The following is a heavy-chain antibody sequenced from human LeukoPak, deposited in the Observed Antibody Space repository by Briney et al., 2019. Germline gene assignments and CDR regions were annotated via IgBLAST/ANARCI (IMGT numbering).Heavy chain of an antibody. Sequence: SETLSLTCTVSGGSISSYYWSWIRQPPGKGLEWIGYIYYSESPHYNPSLKSRVTISVDTSKNQFSLKLSSVTAADTAVYYCARGSRFRELFVHYYYYYMDVWGKGTTVTVSS. CDR2: IYYSESP. J-gene: IGHJ6*03. CDR1: GGSISSYY. D-gene: IGHD3-10*01. CDR3: ARGSRFRELFVHYYYYYMDV. V-gene: IGHV4-59*01.